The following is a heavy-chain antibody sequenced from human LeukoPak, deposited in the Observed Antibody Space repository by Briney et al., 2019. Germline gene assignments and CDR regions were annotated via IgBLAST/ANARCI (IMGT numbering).Heavy chain of an antibody. V-gene: IGHV1-18*01. J-gene: IGHJ5*02. CDR3: ARDDNRYSYGLNWFDP. D-gene: IGHD5-18*01. CDR2: ISAYNGNT. CDR1: GYTFTSYG. Sequence: EASVKVSCKASGYTFTSYGISWVRQAPGQGLEWMGWISAYNGNTNYAQKLQGRVTMTTDTSTSTAYMELRSLRSDDTAVYYCARDDNRYSYGLNWFDPWGQGTLVTVSS.